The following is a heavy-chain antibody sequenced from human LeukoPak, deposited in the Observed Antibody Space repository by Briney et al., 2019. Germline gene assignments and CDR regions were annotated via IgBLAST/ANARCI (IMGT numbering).Heavy chain of an antibody. CDR2: ISADGGST. Sequence: GGSLRLSCVASGFTFKSYPMAWVCQAPGKGLQWVSSISADGGSTYYADSVKGQFTVSRDNSKSTVYLQVNNLRADDTAVYYCARKDTSRGTGDLDYWGQGTLVTVSS. D-gene: IGHD7-27*01. J-gene: IGHJ4*02. CDR1: GFTFKSYP. V-gene: IGHV3-23*01. CDR3: ARKDTSRGTGDLDY.